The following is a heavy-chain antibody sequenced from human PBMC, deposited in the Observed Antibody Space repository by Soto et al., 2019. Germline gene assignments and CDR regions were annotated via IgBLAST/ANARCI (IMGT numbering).Heavy chain of an antibody. Sequence: QVQLQEMGPGLVRPSQTLTLTCTVSGDSVNSAYWSWIRQLPGKGLEWMGNIHHTGRTFYNPYLKSRVAISIDTSTPLFSLKMRSITAADTAVYYCARTDAYNSSFFDSWGQGTVVTVSS. CDR2: IHHTGRT. D-gene: IGHD6-6*01. J-gene: IGHJ4*02. CDR1: GDSVNSAY. CDR3: ARTDAYNSSFFDS. V-gene: IGHV4-31*03.